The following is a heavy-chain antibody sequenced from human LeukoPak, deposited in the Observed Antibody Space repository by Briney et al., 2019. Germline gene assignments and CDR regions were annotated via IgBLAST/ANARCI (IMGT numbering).Heavy chain of an antibody. CDR3: ARDSRHYYAHDV. V-gene: IGHV3-30-3*01. Sequence: PGRSLRLSCAASGFTFSSYAMHWVRQAPGKGLEWVAVISYDGSNKYYADSVKGRFTISRDNSKNTLYLQMNSLRAEDTAVYYCARDSRHYYAHDVWGQGTTVTVSS. D-gene: IGHD3-10*01. CDR2: ISYDGSNK. J-gene: IGHJ6*02. CDR1: GFTFSSYA.